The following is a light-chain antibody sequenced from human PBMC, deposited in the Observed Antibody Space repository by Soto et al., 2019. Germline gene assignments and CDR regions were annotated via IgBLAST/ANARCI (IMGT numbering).Light chain of an antibody. Sequence: DRVMTQSPLSLPVTPKEPASISCRSSQSLLHSNGYNYLDWYLQKPGQSPQLLIYLGSNRASGVPDRFSGSGSGTDFTLKISRVEAEDVGVYYCMQALQTRWTFGQGTKVAIK. J-gene: IGKJ1*01. V-gene: IGKV2-28*01. CDR3: MQALQTRWT. CDR1: QSLLHSNGYNY. CDR2: LGS.